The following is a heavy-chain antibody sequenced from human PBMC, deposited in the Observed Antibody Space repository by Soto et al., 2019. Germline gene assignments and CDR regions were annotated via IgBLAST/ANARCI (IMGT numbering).Heavy chain of an antibody. J-gene: IGHJ4*02. CDR1: GYTFTTYG. V-gene: IGHV1-18*01. CDR3: ARQEGHIEPMIGEFDF. CDR2: ISAYNGNT. D-gene: IGHD3-10*02. Sequence: QVQLVQSGPEVKKPGASMMLSCKASGYTFTTYGVRWVRQAPGLGLEWMGWISAYNGNTNYAQKFHGRVTMTTDASANTAYLELRSLRSDDTAVYYCARQEGHIEPMIGEFDFWGQGTLVTVSS.